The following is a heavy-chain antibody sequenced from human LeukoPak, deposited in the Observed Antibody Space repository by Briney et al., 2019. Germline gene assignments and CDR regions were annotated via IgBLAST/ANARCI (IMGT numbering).Heavy chain of an antibody. CDR2: IYHSEST. Sequence: SRTLSLTCNVSGGSISSTTWWSWVRQPPGKGLEWIGGIYHSESTNYNPSLKSRVTISLDKSKNQFSLKLSSVTAADTAVYYCARRDYYGSGNYYKPFDYWGQGTLVTVSS. V-gene: IGHV4-4*02. J-gene: IGHJ4*02. CDR1: GGSISSTTW. CDR3: ARRDYYGSGNYYKPFDY. D-gene: IGHD3-10*01.